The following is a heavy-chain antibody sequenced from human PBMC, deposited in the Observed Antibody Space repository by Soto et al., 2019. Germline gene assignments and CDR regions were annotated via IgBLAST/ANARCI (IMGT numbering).Heavy chain of an antibody. CDR3: ARIRYSSSCPEGY. D-gene: IGHD6-13*01. J-gene: IGHJ4*02. CDR1: GFTFSDYA. V-gene: IGHV3-23*01. CDR2: ISANGGGT. Sequence: GGSLRLSCAASGFTFSDYAMTWVRQAPGKGLEWVSAISANGGGTYYADSVKGRFTISRDNSKNTLFLQMKGLRAEDTAVYYCARIRYSSSCPEGYWGQGTLVTVSS.